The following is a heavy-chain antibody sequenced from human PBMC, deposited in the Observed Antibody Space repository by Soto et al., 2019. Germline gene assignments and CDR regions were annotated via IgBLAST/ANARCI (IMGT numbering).Heavy chain of an antibody. V-gene: IGHV4-31*03. CDR1: GGSISSGGYY. CDR3: ARDTMSIFGGYYYGMDV. J-gene: IGHJ6*02. D-gene: IGHD3-10*02. Sequence: PSETLSLTCTVSGGSISSGGYYWSWIRQHPGKGLEWIEYIYYSGSTYYNPSLKSRVTISVDTSKNQFSLKLSSVTAADTAVYYCARDTMSIFGGYYYGMDVWGQGTTVTVSS. CDR2: IYYSGST.